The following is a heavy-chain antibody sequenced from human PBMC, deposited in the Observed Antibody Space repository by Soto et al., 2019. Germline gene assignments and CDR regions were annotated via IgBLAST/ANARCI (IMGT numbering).Heavy chain of an antibody. CDR3: ASGDIGIAAAGTNYYYGMDV. CDR2: TYYRSKWYN. J-gene: IGHJ6*02. CDR1: GDSVSSNSAA. Sequence: QTLSLTCAISGDSVSSNSAAWNWFRQSPSRGLEWLGRTYYRSKWYNDYAVSVKSRITINPDTSKNQFSLQLNSVTPEDTAVYYCASGDIGIAAAGTNYYYGMDVWGQGTTVTVSS. D-gene: IGHD6-13*01. V-gene: IGHV6-1*01.